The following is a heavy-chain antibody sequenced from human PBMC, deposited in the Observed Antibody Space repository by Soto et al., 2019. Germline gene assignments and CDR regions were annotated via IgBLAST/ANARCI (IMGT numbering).Heavy chain of an antibody. V-gene: IGHV3-23*01. CDR1: GFTFSSYA. D-gene: IGHD5-18*01. J-gene: IGHJ4*02. Sequence: EVQLLESGGGLVQPGGSLRLSCAASGFTFSSYAMSWVRQAPGKGLEWVSAISGSGGSTYYADSVKGRFTLSRDNSKNTLYLQMNSLRDEDKAVYSCATDQTSSWIKIWHGLGFDYWGQGTLVTVSS. CDR2: ISGSGGST. CDR3: ATDQTSSWIKIWHGLGFDY.